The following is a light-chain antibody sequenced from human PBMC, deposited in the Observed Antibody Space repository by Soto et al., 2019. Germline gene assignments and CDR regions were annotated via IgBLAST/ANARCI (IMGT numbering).Light chain of an antibody. CDR3: QQRQYWPPIT. J-gene: IGKJ5*01. Sequence: IVLTESPCTLSLSPRERAPLSCRDSESVSSSSLAWYQQKPGQAPRLLIYDTSNRATGVPARFSGSGSGTDFTLTISSLEPEDCAIYYCQQRQYWPPITFGQGTRLEIK. CDR2: DTS. V-gene: IGKV3-11*01. CDR1: ESVSSSS.